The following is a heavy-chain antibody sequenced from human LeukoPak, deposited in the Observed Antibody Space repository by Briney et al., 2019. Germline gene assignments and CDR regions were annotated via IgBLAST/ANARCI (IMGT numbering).Heavy chain of an antibody. V-gene: IGHV1-8*01. Sequence: ASVKVSCKTSGYSFTNYDINWVRQATGQGHEWMGWRSPNSGKTGYAQKFQGRVTMTKNTSMSTAYMELSSLTSEDTAVYYCARGRESSKLTSGFQSFDWLSDSFDLWGQGTIVTVSS. CDR1: GYSFTNYD. CDR3: ARGRESSKLTSGFQSFDWLSDSFDL. D-gene: IGHD3-9*01. CDR2: RSPNSGKT. J-gene: IGHJ3*01.